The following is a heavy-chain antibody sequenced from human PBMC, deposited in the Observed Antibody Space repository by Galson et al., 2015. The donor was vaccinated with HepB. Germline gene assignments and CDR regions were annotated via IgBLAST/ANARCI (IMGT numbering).Heavy chain of an antibody. Sequence: SVTVSCKASGYTFTVYYMHWVRRAPGQRLEWMGWINPRSGDTNYAQKFQDRVTMTSDTSISTAYMELSSLRFDDTAVYYCARDSSGWNEKNWFDPWGQGSLVIVSS. CDR2: INPRSGDT. CDR1: GYTFTVYY. CDR3: ARDSSGWNEKNWFDP. V-gene: IGHV1-2*02. D-gene: IGHD6-25*01. J-gene: IGHJ5*02.